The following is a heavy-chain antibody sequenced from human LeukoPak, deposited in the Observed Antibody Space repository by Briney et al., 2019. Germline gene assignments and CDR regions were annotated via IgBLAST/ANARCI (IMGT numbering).Heavy chain of an antibody. CDR3: ARVVPAAMNYYYYYMDV. J-gene: IGHJ6*03. Sequence: SETLSLTCAVSGYSISSGYYWGWIRQPPGKGLEWIGSIYHSGSTYYIPSLKSRVTISVDTSKNQFSLKLSSVTAADTAVYYCARVVPAAMNYYYYYMDVWGKGTTVTVSS. D-gene: IGHD2-2*01. V-gene: IGHV4-38-2*01. CDR2: IYHSGST. CDR1: GYSISSGYY.